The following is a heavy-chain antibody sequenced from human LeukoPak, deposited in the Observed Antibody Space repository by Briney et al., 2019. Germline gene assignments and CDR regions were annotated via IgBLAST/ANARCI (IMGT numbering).Heavy chain of an antibody. CDR1: GFTFSSYA. J-gene: IGHJ4*02. Sequence: GGSLRLSCAASGFTFSSYAMSWVRQAPEKGLEWVSAISGSGGTTYYADSVKGRFIISRDNSKNTLYLQMNGLRAEDTAVYYCAKRHYDFWSGYQNQMYYFDYWGQGALVTVSS. CDR3: AKRHYDFWSGYQNQMYYFDY. D-gene: IGHD3-3*01. V-gene: IGHV3-23*01. CDR2: ISGSGGTT.